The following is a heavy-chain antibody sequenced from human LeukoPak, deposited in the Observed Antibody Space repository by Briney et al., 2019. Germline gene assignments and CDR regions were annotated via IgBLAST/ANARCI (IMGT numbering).Heavy chain of an antibody. CDR1: GFTFSSYW. Sequence: GGSLRLSCAASGFTFSSYWMHWVRQVPGEGLVWVSRINSDGSSTSYADSVKGRFTISRDNTKNTLYLQMNSLRAEDTAVYYCAREPIVGVHFDYWGQGTLVTVSS. CDR2: INSDGSST. CDR3: AREPIVGVHFDY. V-gene: IGHV3-74*01. J-gene: IGHJ4*02. D-gene: IGHD1-26*01.